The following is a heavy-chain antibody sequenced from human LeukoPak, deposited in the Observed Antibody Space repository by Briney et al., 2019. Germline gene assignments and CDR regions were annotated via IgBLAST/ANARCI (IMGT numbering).Heavy chain of an antibody. J-gene: IGHJ4*02. CDR2: IYPGDSDT. V-gene: IGHV5-51*01. CDR1: GYSFTSYW. Sequence: GESLRISCKGSGYSFTSYWIGWVRQMPGKGLKWMGIIYPGDSDTRYSPSFQGQVTISADKSISTAYLQWSSLKASDTAMYYCARTTIGYCSSTSCYVSDYWGQGTLVTVSS. CDR3: ARTTIGYCSSTSCYVSDY. D-gene: IGHD2-2*01.